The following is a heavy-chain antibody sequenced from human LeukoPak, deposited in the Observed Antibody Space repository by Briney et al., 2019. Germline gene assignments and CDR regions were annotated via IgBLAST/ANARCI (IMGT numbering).Heavy chain of an antibody. Sequence: PGGSLRLSCAASGFTFSSYSMNWVRQAPGKGLGWVSYISSSSSTIYYADSVKGRFTISRDNAKNSLYLQMNSLRAEDTAVYYCAGSAPHRPNYYDSSLIEYMDVWGKGTTVTVSS. CDR2: ISSSSSTI. CDR3: AGSAPHRPNYYDSSLIEYMDV. CDR1: GFTFSSYS. D-gene: IGHD3-22*01. J-gene: IGHJ6*03. V-gene: IGHV3-48*01.